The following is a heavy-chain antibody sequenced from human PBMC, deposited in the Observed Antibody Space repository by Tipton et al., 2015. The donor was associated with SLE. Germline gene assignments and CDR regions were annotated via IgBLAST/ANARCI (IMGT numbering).Heavy chain of an antibody. V-gene: IGHV4-31*03. Sequence: TLSLTCTVSGVSISSGDSYWGWIRQHPGKGLEWIGYIYYSGSTYCNPSLKSRVTISVDTSKNQFSLRLSSVTAADTAVYYCARDYYGSGFDAFDIWGQGTMVTVSS. CDR1: GVSISSGDSY. D-gene: IGHD3-10*01. CDR3: ARDYYGSGFDAFDI. J-gene: IGHJ3*02. CDR2: IYYSGST.